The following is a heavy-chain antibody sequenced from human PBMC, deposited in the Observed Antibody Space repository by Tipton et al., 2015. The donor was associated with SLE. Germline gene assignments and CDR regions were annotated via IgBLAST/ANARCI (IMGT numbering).Heavy chain of an antibody. CDR3: ARGSVVADDY. J-gene: IGHJ4*01. CDR1: GASTSSQY. V-gene: IGHV4-59*11. Sequence: TLSLTCNVSGASTSSQYWNWIRQTPGKGLEWIGYIYYSRDTSYNPSLKSRVTISIDTSKNQLSLKLTSVTAADTAVYYCARGSVVADDYWGQGTLVTVSS. D-gene: IGHD2-15*01. CDR2: IYYSRDT.